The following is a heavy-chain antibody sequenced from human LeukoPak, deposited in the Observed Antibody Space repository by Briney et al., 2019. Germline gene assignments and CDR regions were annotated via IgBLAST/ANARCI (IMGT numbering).Heavy chain of an antibody. CDR2: INPNNGVT. D-gene: IGHD6-6*01. V-gene: IGHV1-2*02. Sequence: GASVNVSCKASGFSFTGYYIHWVRQAPGQGLEWMGWINPNNGVTNYAQIFEGRVTMTGDTSITTAYMELSRLRSDDTAIYYCARGYSSSAWCDPWGQGTLVTVSS. CDR3: ARGYSSSAWCDP. J-gene: IGHJ5*02. CDR1: GFSFTGYY.